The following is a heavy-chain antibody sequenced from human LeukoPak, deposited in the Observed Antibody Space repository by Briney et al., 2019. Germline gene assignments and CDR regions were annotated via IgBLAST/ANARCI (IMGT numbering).Heavy chain of an antibody. CDR1: GYTFTSYG. CDR2: ISAYNGNT. CDR3: ARDREDYYDSSGYCYY. V-gene: IGHV1-18*01. Sequence: ASVKVSCKASGYTFTSYGISWVRQAPGQGLEWMGWISAYNGNTNYAQKLQGRVTMTTDTSTSAAYMELRSLRSDDTAVYYCARDREDYYDSSGYCYYWGQGTLVTVSS. J-gene: IGHJ4*02. D-gene: IGHD3-22*01.